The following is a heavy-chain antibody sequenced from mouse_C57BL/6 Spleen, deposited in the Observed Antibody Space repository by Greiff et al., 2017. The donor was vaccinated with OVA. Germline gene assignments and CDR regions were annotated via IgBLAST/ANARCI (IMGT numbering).Heavy chain of an antibody. CDR3: KRGAAQAT. CDR2: IDPETGGT. Sequence: VKLVESGAELVRPGASVTLSCKASGYTFTDYEMHWVKQTPVHGLEWIVAIDPETGGTAYNQKFEGQAILTADKSSSTAYMELRSLTSEDSAVYYCKRGAAQATWGQGTLVTVSA. D-gene: IGHD3-2*02. J-gene: IGHJ3*02. CDR1: GYTFTDYE. V-gene: IGHV1-15*01.